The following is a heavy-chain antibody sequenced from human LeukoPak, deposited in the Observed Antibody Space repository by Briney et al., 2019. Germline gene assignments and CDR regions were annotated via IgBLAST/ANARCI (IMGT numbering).Heavy chain of an antibody. Sequence: KAGGSLRLSCAASGFRFTTYSMNWVRQAPGKGLEWVSSISNTGRFINYADSVKGRFTISRDNSKNTLYLQMNSLRAEDTAVYYCAKPVFLFLDSSVFTNYFDYWGQGTLVTVSS. V-gene: IGHV3-21*04. D-gene: IGHD3-22*01. CDR1: GFRFTTYS. CDR2: ISNTGRFI. J-gene: IGHJ4*02. CDR3: AKPVFLFLDSSVFTNYFDY.